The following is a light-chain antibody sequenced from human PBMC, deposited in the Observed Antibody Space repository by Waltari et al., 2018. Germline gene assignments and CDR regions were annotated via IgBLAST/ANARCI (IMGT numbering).Light chain of an antibody. J-gene: IGKJ1*01. Sequence: DFVMTQSPLSLSVIPGEPASISCRSSQSLLQSNGFKYLDWYLQKPGQSPQLLIYLGSNRASGVPDRFSGSGSGTNFTFTISSLQPEDIATYYCQQYDNLLFYVMFGQGTKVEIK. V-gene: IGKV2-28*01. CDR3: QQYDNLLFYVM. CDR1: QSLLQSNGFKY. CDR2: LGS.